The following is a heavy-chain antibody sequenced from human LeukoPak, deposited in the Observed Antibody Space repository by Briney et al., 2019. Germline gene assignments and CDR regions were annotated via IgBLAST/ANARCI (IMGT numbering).Heavy chain of an antibody. V-gene: IGHV4-61*01. CDR1: GASLSRGTYC. J-gene: IGHJ6*03. D-gene: IGHD1-26*01. CDR2: QYYSGSP. CDR3: ARSSGGMYNYYYMDV. Sequence: PSETLSLTCSVSGASLSRGTYCWNWIRQPPGKGLEWIAYQYYSGSPIYNPSLRSRVTISVDTSRDQFSLKVTSVTAADTAIYYCARSSGGMYNYYYMDVWGKGTTVTVSS.